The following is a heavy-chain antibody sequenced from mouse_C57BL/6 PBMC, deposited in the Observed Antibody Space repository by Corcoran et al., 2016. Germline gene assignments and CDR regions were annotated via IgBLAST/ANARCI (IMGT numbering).Heavy chain of an antibody. D-gene: IGHD1-1*01. V-gene: IGHV1-75*01. CDR2: IFPGSGST. CDR3: AREGYGSRNYFDY. J-gene: IGHJ2*01. Sequence: QVQLQQSGPELVKPGASVKISCKASGYTFTDYYINWVKQRPGQRLEWIGWIFPGSGSTYYNEKFKGNATLTVDKSSSTAYMLLSSLTSEDSAVYFCAREGYGSRNYFDYWGQGTTLTVSS. CDR1: GYTFTDYY.